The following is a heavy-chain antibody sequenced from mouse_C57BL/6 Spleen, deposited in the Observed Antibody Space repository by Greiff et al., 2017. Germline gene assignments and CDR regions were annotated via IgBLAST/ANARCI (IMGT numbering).Heavy chain of an antibody. CDR3: ARGGQLTGVYAMDY. D-gene: IGHD4-1*01. CDR2: INPNNGGT. J-gene: IGHJ4*01. V-gene: IGHV1-22*01. Sequence: EVQLQQSGPELVKPGASVKMSCKASGYTFTDYNMHWVKQSHGKSLEWIGYINPNNGGTSYNQKFKGKATLTVNKSSSTAYMELRSLTSEDSAVYDCARGGQLTGVYAMDYWGQGTSVTVAS. CDR1: GYTFTDYN.